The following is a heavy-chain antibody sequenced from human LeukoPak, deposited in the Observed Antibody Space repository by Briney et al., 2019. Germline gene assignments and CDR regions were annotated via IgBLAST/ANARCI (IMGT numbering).Heavy chain of an antibody. V-gene: IGHV1-2*02. CDR3: AREGNGLLSKDFDY. CDR2: IGPHSSAT. Sequence: ASVKVSCKSSGFPFTDYYIHWVRQAPGQGLEWMGYIGPHSSATSSPQEFQGRVTMTRDTSMSTAYMELTRLTSDDTAVYYCAREGNGLLSKDFDYWGQGTLVTVFS. J-gene: IGHJ4*02. CDR1: GFPFTDYY. D-gene: IGHD2/OR15-2a*01.